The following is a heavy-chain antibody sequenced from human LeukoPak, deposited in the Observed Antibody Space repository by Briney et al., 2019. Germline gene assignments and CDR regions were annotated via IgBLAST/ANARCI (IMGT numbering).Heavy chain of an antibody. V-gene: IGHV3-48*01. Sequence: GGSLRLSCAASGFTFSSYSLNWVRQAPGKGLEWVSYISSSSTTIYYADSLKGRFTISRDNAKNSLYLQMNSLRAEDTAVYYCARDLSEYSSSWYRRENWFDPWGQGTLVTVSS. CDR2: ISSSSTTI. D-gene: IGHD6-13*01. CDR1: GFTFSSYS. CDR3: ARDLSEYSSSWYRRENWFDP. J-gene: IGHJ5*02.